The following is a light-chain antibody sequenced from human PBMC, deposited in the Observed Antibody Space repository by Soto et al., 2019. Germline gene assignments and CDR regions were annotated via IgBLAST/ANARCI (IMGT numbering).Light chain of an antibody. V-gene: IGKV1-39*01. Sequence: DIQMSHSPSSLSASVLYRVTITCRPSQSISSTLNRYQQKPGRAPKLLIYAASNLQSGVPSRFSGSGSGTDFTLTIGSLQAEDFATYYCQQTYSTPSITFGQGTRLEN. J-gene: IGKJ5*01. CDR2: AAS. CDR3: QQTYSTPSIT. CDR1: QSISST.